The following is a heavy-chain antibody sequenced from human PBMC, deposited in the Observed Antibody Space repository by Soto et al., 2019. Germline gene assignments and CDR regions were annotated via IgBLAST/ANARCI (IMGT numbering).Heavy chain of an antibody. D-gene: IGHD1-26*01. CDR2: IYPGASDT. V-gene: IGHV5-51*03. J-gene: IGHJ3*02. Sequence: GESLKISCKGSGYSFTSYWIGWVRQMHGKGLEWMGIIYPGASDTRYSPSFQGQVTSSADKSISTAYLQWSSLKASDTAMYYCARYSSGSYWSRAFDIWGQGAIVTVSS. CDR1: GYSFTSYW. CDR3: ARYSSGSYWSRAFDI.